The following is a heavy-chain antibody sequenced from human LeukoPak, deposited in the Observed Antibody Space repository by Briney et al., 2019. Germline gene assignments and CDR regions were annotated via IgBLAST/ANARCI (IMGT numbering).Heavy chain of an antibody. Sequence: ASVKVSCKASGYTFTSYYMHWVRQAPGQGLEWMGIINPSGGSTSYAQKFQGRVTMTEDTSTDTAYMELSSLRSEDTAVYYCATPAPRIAAAGNLFDYWGQGTLVTVSS. CDR2: INPSGGST. J-gene: IGHJ4*02. V-gene: IGHV1-46*01. D-gene: IGHD6-13*01. CDR3: ATPAPRIAAAGNLFDY. CDR1: GYTFTSYY.